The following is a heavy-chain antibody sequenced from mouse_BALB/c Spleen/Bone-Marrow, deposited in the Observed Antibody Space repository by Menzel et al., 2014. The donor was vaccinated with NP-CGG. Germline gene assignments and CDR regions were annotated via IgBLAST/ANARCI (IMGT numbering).Heavy chain of an antibody. J-gene: IGHJ3*01. CDR3: ARDMGLLRFDY. CDR2: IRNKANGYTT. D-gene: IGHD2-3*01. Sequence: EVQVVESGGGLVQPGGSLRLSCATSGFTFTDYYMTWVRQPPGKALGWLGFIRNKANGYTTVYSLSVRGRFTISRDNSQSILYLQMNTLRAEDSATYYCARDMGLLRFDYWGQGTLVTVSA. V-gene: IGHV7-3*02. CDR1: GFTFTDYY.